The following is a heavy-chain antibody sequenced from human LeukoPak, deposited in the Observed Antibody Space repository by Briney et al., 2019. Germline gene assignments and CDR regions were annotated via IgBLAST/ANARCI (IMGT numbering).Heavy chain of an antibody. CDR3: ARRAGEYSHPYDY. V-gene: IGHV3-53*01. Sequence: GGSLRLSCTVSGFTVSSNSMSWVRQAPGKGLEWVSFIYSGGDTHYSDSVKGRFTISRDNSKSTLYLQMNSLRADDTAVYYCARRAGEYSHPYDYWGQGTLVTVSS. CDR1: GFTVSSNS. J-gene: IGHJ4*02. CDR2: IYSGGDT. D-gene: IGHD4-17*01.